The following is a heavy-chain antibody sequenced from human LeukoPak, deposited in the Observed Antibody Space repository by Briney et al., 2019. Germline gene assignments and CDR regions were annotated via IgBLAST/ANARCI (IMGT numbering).Heavy chain of an antibody. CDR2: FRGSGGST. V-gene: IGHV3-23*01. CDR1: GFTFSSYA. D-gene: IGHD3-10*01. Sequence: VQPGGSLRLSCAASGFTFSSYAMSWVRQAPGKGLEWASAFRGSGGSTYYADSVKGRFTISRDNSKNTLYLQMNSLRAEDTAIYYCAKDVGGYGSGSYYDAFDIWGQGTMVTVSS. CDR3: AKDVGGYGSGSYYDAFDI. J-gene: IGHJ3*02.